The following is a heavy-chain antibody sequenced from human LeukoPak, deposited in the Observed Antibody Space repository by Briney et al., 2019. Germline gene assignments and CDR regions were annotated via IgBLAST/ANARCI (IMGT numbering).Heavy chain of an antibody. CDR1: GGTISNYV. D-gene: IGHD3-22*01. CDR2: VIPIFTTA. V-gene: IGHV1-69*13. CDR3: ARAPPSGYYSGYLYYFDY. Sequence: SVKVSCKAAGGTISNYVISWVRQAPGQGLEWMGGVIPIFTTANYAQKFQGRVTITADESTSTAYMELSSLRSEDTAVYYCARAPPSGYYSGYLYYFDYWGQGTLVTVSS. J-gene: IGHJ4*02.